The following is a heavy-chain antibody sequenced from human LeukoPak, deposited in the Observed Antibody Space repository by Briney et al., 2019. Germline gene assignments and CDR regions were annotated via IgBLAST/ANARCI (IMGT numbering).Heavy chain of an antibody. CDR3: AREPPGY. V-gene: IGHV4-61*02. CDR2: IYTNGGA. J-gene: IGHJ4*02. CDR1: GGSVTSGNYY. Sequence: SQTLSLTCTVSGGSVTSGNYYWNWIRQPAGKGLEWIGRIYTNGGASYNPSLKSRVTISIDASKNQFSLKLSSVTAADTAVYYCAREPPGYWGQGILVTVSS.